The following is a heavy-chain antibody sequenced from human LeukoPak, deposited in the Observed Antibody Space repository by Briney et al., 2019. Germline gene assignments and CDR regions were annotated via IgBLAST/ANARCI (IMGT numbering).Heavy chain of an antibody. D-gene: IGHD3-22*01. CDR1: GLTFSNYN. CDR2: ISSSSGYT. Sequence: PGGSLRLSCEASGLTFSNYNMNWVRQAPGKGLEWVSSISSSSGYTYYADSVKGRFTISRDNAKNSLYLQMNSLKAEDTAVYYCEGGYYYDSSSYYYFHYLGQGTLVTVSS. CDR3: EGGYYYDSSSYYYFHY. J-gene: IGHJ4*02. V-gene: IGHV3-21*01.